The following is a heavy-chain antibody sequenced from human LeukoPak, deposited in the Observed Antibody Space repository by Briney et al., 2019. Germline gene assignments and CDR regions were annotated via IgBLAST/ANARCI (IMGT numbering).Heavy chain of an antibody. V-gene: IGHV3-66*01. D-gene: IGHD3-10*01. Sequence: GGSLRLSCAASGFSVSTYYMSWVRQAPGKGLEWVSVLYNGGGDTYYADSVKGRFTISRDYSKNTLYLQMNSLRAEDTAVYYCAREDSYYYGSGSYPFDYWGQGTLVTVSS. J-gene: IGHJ4*02. CDR2: LYNGGGDT. CDR3: AREDSYYYGSGSYPFDY. CDR1: GFSVSTYY.